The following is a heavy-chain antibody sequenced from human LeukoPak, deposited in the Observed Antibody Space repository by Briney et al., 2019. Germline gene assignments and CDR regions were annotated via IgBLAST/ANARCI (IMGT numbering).Heavy chain of an antibody. J-gene: IGHJ4*02. D-gene: IGHD4-17*01. CDR2: IKSKTDGGTT. CDR1: GFTFRNAG. CDR3: GDLGDYRVG. V-gene: IGHV3-15*01. Sequence: GGSLRLSCAASGFTFRNAGMSWVRQAPGKGLEWVGRIKSKTDGGTTEYAAPVKGRFTISRDDTKSTLFLKMNSLKLEDTAVYYCGDLGDYRVGWGQGTLVTVSS.